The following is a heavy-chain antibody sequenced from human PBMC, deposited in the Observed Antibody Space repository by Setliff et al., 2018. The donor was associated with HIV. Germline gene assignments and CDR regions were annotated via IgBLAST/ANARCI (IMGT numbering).Heavy chain of an antibody. Sequence: SLRLSCAASGFTFSSYEMNWVRQAPGKGLEWVSSISSSSSYIYYADSVRGRFTISRDNAKNSLYLQMKSLRAEDTAVYYCAREAYSGSYDWFDPWGQGTLVTVSS. D-gene: IGHD1-26*01. J-gene: IGHJ5*02. CDR2: ISSSSSYI. CDR1: GFTFSSYE. CDR3: AREAYSGSYDWFDP. V-gene: IGHV3-21*06.